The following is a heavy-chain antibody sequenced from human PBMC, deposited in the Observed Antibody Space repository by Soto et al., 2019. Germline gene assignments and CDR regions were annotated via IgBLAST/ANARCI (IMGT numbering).Heavy chain of an antibody. D-gene: IGHD6-19*01. CDR3: AKSGYSSGWPTEYNWFDP. V-gene: IGHV3-23*01. J-gene: IGHJ5*02. Sequence: GGSPRISCAACGVTVSSYAMGGVRQAPGKGLEWVSAISGSGGSTYYADSVKGRFTISRDNSKNTLYLQMNSLRAEDTAVYYCAKSGYSSGWPTEYNWFDPWGQGTLVTVSS. CDR1: GVTVSSYA. CDR2: ISGSGGST.